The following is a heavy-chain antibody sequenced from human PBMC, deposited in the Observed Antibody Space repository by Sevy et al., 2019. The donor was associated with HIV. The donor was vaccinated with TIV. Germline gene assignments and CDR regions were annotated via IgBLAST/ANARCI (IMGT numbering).Heavy chain of an antibody. J-gene: IGHJ4*02. D-gene: IGHD6-25*01. CDR2: INFDGSII. CDR1: GFTFSDSW. CDR3: ARAPSIAAADY. V-gene: IGHV3-74*01. Sequence: GGSLRLSCAASGFTFSDSWMHWVRQAPGKGLVWVSRINFDGSIIRYVDFVKGRFTISRDNGKNTMYLQMNSLRAEDTAVYYCARAPSIAAADYWGQGTLVTVSS.